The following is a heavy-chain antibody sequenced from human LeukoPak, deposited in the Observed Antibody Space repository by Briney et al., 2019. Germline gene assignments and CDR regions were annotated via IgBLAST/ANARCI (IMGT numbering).Heavy chain of an antibody. CDR2: IVGSGGNT. V-gene: IGHV3-23*01. CDR3: AKDGVVGARRNYMDV. D-gene: IGHD1-26*01. J-gene: IGHJ6*03. CDR1: GFTFRSYA. Sequence: GGSLRLSCAASGFTFRSYAMSWVRRAPGKGLEWVSGIVGSGGNTHYADSVKGRFTISRDNSKNTLYLEMDSLRAEDTAVYYCAKDGVVGARRNYMDVWGKGTTVTVSS.